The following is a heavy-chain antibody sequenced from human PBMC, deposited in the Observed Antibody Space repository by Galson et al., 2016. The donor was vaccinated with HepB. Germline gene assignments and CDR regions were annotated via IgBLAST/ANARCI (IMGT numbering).Heavy chain of an antibody. CDR3: AGAFDY. CDR2: ISHDGTTT. CDR1: GFTFNNYG. V-gene: IGHV3-30*03. J-gene: IGHJ4*02. Sequence: SLRLSCAASGFTFNNYGMHWVRQAPGKGLDWVAVISHDGTTTYSADSVKGRFTIPRDNSKHTLYLQMTSLRPEDTAIYYCAGAFDYWGQGILVTVSS.